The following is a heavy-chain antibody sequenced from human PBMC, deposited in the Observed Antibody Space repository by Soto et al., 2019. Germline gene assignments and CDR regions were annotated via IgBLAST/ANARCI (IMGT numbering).Heavy chain of an antibody. CDR3: ARAGGGGSYAGDASDI. CDR1: GGTFSSYA. V-gene: IGHV1-69*06. Sequence: SVKVSCKASGGTFSSYAISWVRQAPGQGLEWMGGIIPIFGTANYAQKFQGRVTITADKSTSTAYMELSSLRSEDTAVYYCARAGGGGSYAGDASDIWGQGTMVTVSS. D-gene: IGHD1-26*01. J-gene: IGHJ3*02. CDR2: IIPIFGTA.